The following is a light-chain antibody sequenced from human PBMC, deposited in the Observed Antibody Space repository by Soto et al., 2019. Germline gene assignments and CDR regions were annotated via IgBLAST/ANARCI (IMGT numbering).Light chain of an antibody. Sequence: EIVMTQAPATLAVAPGDTATLSCRASQSLGGNLAWYQQKPGQGPRLLIFRASSRATGVPARFSASGSGTEFPLTISGLQSEDFAIYYCQQYSTRPPWTFGPGTKVDIK. CDR1: QSLGGN. CDR3: QQYSTRPPWT. CDR2: RAS. V-gene: IGKV3-15*01. J-gene: IGKJ1*01.